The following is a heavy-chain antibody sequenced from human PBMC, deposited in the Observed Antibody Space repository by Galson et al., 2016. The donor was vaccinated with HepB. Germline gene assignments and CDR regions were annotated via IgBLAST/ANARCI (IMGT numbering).Heavy chain of an antibody. Sequence: SVKVSCKASGYTFTTYGISWVRQAPGQGLEWMGWISAYNGNTNYAQKLQGRVTMTTDTSTSTAYMELRSLRTDDTALYYCARDPRKIRYQLLEIYYYYYAMDGWGQGTTVTVSS. CDR3: ARDPRKIRYQLLEIYYYYYAMDG. CDR2: ISAYNGNT. D-gene: IGHD2-2*01. V-gene: IGHV1-18*01. J-gene: IGHJ6*02. CDR1: GYTFTTYG.